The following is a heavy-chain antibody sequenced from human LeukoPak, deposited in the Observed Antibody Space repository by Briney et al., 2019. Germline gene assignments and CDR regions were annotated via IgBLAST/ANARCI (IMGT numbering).Heavy chain of an antibody. CDR2: ISGLSTHI. J-gene: IGHJ1*01. V-gene: IGHV3-69-1*02. CDR1: GFTFSDYD. D-gene: IGHD3-16*01. CDR3: GRAFPPLRTSLAGDL. Sequence: GGSQRLSCSASGFTFSDYDMNWVRQAPGKGLEWVSSISGLSTHIYYGDSVKGRFSISRDNAKNSVYLQMNSLGVEDTAIYYCGRAFPPLRTSLAGDLWGQGIRITVSS.